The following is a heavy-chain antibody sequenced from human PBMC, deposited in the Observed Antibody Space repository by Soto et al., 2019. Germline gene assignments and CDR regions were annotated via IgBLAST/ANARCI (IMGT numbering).Heavy chain of an antibody. D-gene: IGHD6-19*01. Sequence: SVKVSCKASGGTFSSYAISWVRQAPGQGLEWMGGIIPIFGTANYAQKFQGRVTITADESTSTAYMELSSLRSEDTAVHYCARGGIAVAVPFDYWGQGTLVTVSS. CDR1: GGTFSSYA. J-gene: IGHJ4*02. V-gene: IGHV1-69*13. CDR2: IIPIFGTA. CDR3: ARGGIAVAVPFDY.